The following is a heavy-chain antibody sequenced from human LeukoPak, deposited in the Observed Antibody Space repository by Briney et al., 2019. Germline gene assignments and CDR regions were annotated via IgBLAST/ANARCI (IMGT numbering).Heavy chain of an antibody. CDR2: IDPSDSYT. V-gene: IGHV5-10-1*01. Sequence: GESLKISCKGSGYSFTSYWISWVRQMPGKGLEWMGRIDPSDSYTNYSPSFQGHVTISADKSISTAYLQWSSLKASDTATYYCARHRIADIVATTYFDYWGQGTLVTVSS. CDR3: ARHRIADIVATTYFDY. CDR1: GYSFTSYW. J-gene: IGHJ4*02. D-gene: IGHD5-12*01.